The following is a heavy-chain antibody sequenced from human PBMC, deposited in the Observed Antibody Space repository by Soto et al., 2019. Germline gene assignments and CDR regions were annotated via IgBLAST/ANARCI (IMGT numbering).Heavy chain of an antibody. J-gene: IGHJ4*02. V-gene: IGHV3-74*01. CDR1: GFTFSAYW. CDR2: INNDGSST. CDR3: AILAVGNTPDY. D-gene: IGHD1-26*01. Sequence: EVQLVESGGGFVQPGGSLRLSCAASGFTFSAYWMHWVRQGPGRGLVWVSRINNDGSSTAYADSVKGRFTISRDNAENALYLQMNSLRAEDTAVYYCAILAVGNTPDYWGQGTLVTVS.